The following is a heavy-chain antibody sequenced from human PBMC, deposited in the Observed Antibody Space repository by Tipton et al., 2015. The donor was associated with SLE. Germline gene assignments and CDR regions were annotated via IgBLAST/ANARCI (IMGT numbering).Heavy chain of an antibody. CDR1: GGSISSYY. CDR3: ASLTPGNLAFDI. J-gene: IGHJ3*02. V-gene: IGHV4-59*08. D-gene: IGHD4-23*01. Sequence: TLSLTCTVSGGSISSYYWSWIRQPPGKGLEWIGYIYYSGSTYYNPSLKSRVTISVDTSKNQFSLKLSSVTAADTAVYYCASLTPGNLAFDIWGQGTMVTVSS. CDR2: IYYSGST.